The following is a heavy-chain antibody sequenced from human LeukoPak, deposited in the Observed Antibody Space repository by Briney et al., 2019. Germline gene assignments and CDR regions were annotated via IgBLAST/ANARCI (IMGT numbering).Heavy chain of an antibody. Sequence: SETLSLTCTVSRGSISSGNYYWSWVRQPPGKGLEWIGSIYHSGSTYYNPSLKSRVTISVDTSKNQFSLKLSSVTAADTAVYYCARAAYYYYYMDVWGKGTTVTVSS. CDR1: RGSISSGNYY. V-gene: IGHV4-39*07. CDR2: IYHSGST. CDR3: ARAAYYYYYMDV. J-gene: IGHJ6*03.